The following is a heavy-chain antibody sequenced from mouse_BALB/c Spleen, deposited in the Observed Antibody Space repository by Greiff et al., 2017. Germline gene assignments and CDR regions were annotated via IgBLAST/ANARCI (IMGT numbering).Heavy chain of an antibody. CDR3: ARDLGGNYAMDY. D-gene: IGHD3-3*01. J-gene: IGHJ4*01. CDR2: INSNGGST. CDR1: GFTFSSYG. V-gene: IGHV5-6-3*01. Sequence: EVKLMESGGGLVQPGGSLKLSCAASGFTFSSYGMSWVRQTPDKRLELVATINSNGGSTYYPDSVKGRFTISRDNAKNTLYLQMSSLKSEDTAMYYCARDLGGNYAMDYWGQGTSVTVSS.